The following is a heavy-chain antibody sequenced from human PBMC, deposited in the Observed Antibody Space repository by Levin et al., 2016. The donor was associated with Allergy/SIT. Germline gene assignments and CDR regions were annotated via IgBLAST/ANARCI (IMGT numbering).Heavy chain of an antibody. CDR3: ARDLRDFWSGYYSYVAHDY. D-gene: IGHD3-3*01. CDR2: INPNSGGT. J-gene: IGHJ4*02. Sequence: ASVKVSCKASGFTFTGYYMHWVRQAPGQGLEWMGWINPNSGGTDYAQKFQGRVTMTRDTSISTAYMELSRLRCDDTAVYYCARDLRDFWSGYYSYVAHDYWGQGTLVTVSS. CDR1: GFTFTGYY. V-gene: IGHV1-2*02.